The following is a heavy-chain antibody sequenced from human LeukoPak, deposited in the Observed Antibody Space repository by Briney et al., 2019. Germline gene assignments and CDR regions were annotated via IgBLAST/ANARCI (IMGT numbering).Heavy chain of an antibody. Sequence: SETLSLTCAVYGGSFSGYYWSWIRQPPGKGLEWIGEINHSGSTNYNPSLNSRVTISVDTSKNQFSLKLSSVTDADTAVYYCARGHDYYDFWSGYLFDPWGQGTLVTVSS. CDR1: GGSFSGYY. J-gene: IGHJ5*02. V-gene: IGHV4-34*01. CDR3: ARGHDYYDFWSGYLFDP. CDR2: INHSGST. D-gene: IGHD3-3*01.